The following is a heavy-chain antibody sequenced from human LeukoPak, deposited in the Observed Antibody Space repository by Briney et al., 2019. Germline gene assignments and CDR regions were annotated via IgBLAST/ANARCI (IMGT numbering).Heavy chain of an antibody. CDR1: GFTFSNYG. D-gene: IGHD2-2*01. J-gene: IGHJ4*02. CDR2: ISSSSSLI. CDR3: AKEYTKLGYCSSTSCPTGFNY. Sequence: GGSLRLSCAASGFTFSNYGMNWVRQAPGKGLEWISYISSSSSLIYYADSVKGRFTISRDNAKNSLYLQMNSLRDEDTAVYYCAKEYTKLGYCSSTSCPTGFNYWGQGTLVTVSS. V-gene: IGHV3-48*02.